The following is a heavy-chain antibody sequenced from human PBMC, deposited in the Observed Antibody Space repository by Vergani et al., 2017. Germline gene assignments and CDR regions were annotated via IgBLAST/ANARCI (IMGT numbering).Heavy chain of an antibody. CDR2: INPNSGGT. CDR3: ARGSSSSFDY. D-gene: IGHD6-6*01. Sequence: QVQLVQSGAEVKKPGSSVKVSCKASGGTFSSYAISWVRQAPGQGLEWMGWINPNSGGTNYAQKFQGRVTMTRDTSISTAYMELSRLRSDDTAVYYCARGSSSSFDYWGQGTLVTVSS. V-gene: IGHV1-2*02. CDR1: GGTFSSYA. J-gene: IGHJ4*02.